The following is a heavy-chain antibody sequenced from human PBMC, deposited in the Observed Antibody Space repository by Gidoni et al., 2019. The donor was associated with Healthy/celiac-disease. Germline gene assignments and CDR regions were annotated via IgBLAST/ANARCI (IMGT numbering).Heavy chain of an antibody. V-gene: IGHV4-39*01. D-gene: IGHD2-8*01. CDR2: IYYSGST. Sequence: QLQLPESGPGLVKPSETLSLTCTVSGGSISISSYYWGWIRQPPGKGLEWIGSIYYSGSTYDNPSLKRRVTISVDTSKNQFSLRLSSVTAADTAVYYCARRKMVYAGPWFDPWGQGTLVTVSS. CDR1: GGSISISSYY. CDR3: ARRKMVYAGPWFDP. J-gene: IGHJ5*02.